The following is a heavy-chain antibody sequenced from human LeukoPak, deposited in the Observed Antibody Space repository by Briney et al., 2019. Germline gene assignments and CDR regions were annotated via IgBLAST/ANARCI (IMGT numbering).Heavy chain of an antibody. CDR2: IDASGVNT. V-gene: IGHV3-23*01. CDR1: RFTFSGYA. Sequence: GGSLRLYCAASRFTFSGYAMYWVRQAPGKGLEWVSCIDASGVNTYYADSVKGRFTISRDNSNNTLYLQMNSLRAEDTAVYYCAKGSGSGWYGWFDHWGQGTLVTVSS. D-gene: IGHD6-19*01. J-gene: IGHJ5*02. CDR3: AKGSGSGWYGWFDH.